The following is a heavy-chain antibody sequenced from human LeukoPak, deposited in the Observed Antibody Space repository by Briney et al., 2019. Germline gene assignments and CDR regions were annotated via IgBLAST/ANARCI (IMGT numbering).Heavy chain of an antibody. V-gene: IGHV3-7*03. J-gene: IGHJ4*02. CDR1: GFSFSNAW. CDR3: ATRQRIVVVPAAAPFDY. CDR2: IKQDGGDK. D-gene: IGHD2-2*01. Sequence: GGSLRLSCAASGFSFSNAWMSWVRQAPGKGLEWVANIKQDGGDKNYVDSVKGRFTISRDNAKNSLFLQMNSLRAEDTAVYYCATRQRIVVVPAAAPFDYWGQGTLVTVSS.